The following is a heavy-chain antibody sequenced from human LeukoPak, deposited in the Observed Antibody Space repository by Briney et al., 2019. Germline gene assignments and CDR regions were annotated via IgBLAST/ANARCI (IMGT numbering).Heavy chain of an antibody. CDR3: ASGQANFFYDYVWGSYRPFDY. J-gene: IGHJ4*02. CDR2: IYASGNT. Sequence: SETLSLTCSVSGGSISSYYWSWIRQPAGKGLEWIGRIYASGNTNYNPSLKSRVTMSVDTSTNQLSLKLSSVTAADTAVYYCASGQANFFYDYVWGSYRPFDYWGQGTLVTVSS. V-gene: IGHV4-4*07. CDR1: GGSISSYY. D-gene: IGHD3-16*02.